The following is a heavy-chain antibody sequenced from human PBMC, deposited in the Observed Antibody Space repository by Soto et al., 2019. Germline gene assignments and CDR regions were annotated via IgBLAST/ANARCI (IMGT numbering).Heavy chain of an antibody. J-gene: IGHJ6*02. D-gene: IGHD6-25*01. Sequence: GESLKISCKASGYIIKNYWIDWVRQMPGKGLEWMGRIDPSDSYTNYSPSFQGHVTMSADKSISTAYLQWSSLKASDTAMYYCARLIPYSSDYGMDVWGQGTTVTVSS. CDR1: GYIIKNYW. CDR3: ARLIPYSSDYGMDV. CDR2: IDPSDSYT. V-gene: IGHV5-10-1*01.